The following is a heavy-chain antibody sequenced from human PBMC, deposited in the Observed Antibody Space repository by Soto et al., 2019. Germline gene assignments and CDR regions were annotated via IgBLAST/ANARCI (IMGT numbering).Heavy chain of an antibody. CDR2: IKQDGSEK. D-gene: IGHD3-22*01. CDR3: ARGGHYYDSSGYGVFDY. Sequence: EVQLVESGGGLVQPGGSLRLSCAASGFTFSSYWMSWVRQAPGKGLEWVVNIKQDGSEKYYVDSVKGRFTISRDNAKNSLYLQMNSLRAEDTAVYYCARGGHYYDSSGYGVFDYWGQGTLVTVSS. V-gene: IGHV3-7*05. CDR1: GFTFSSYW. J-gene: IGHJ4*02.